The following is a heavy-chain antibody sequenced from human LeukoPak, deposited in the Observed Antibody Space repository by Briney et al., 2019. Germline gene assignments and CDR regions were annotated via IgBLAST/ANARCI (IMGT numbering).Heavy chain of an antibody. V-gene: IGHV4-30-4*08. CDR2: IYYSGST. D-gene: IGHD3-22*01. Sequence: SQTLSLTCTVSGGSINSGDYYWSWIRQPPGKGLEWIGYIYYSGSTYYNPSLKSRVTISVDTSKNQFSLKLSSVTAADTAVYYCARGRLYYDSSGYYPNFDYWGQGTLVTVSS. CDR1: GGSINSGDYY. J-gene: IGHJ4*02. CDR3: ARGRLYYDSSGYYPNFDY.